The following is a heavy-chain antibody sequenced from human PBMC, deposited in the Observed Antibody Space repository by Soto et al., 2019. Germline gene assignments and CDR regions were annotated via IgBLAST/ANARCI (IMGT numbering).Heavy chain of an antibody. CDR1: GGSVSSGSYY. D-gene: IGHD3-10*01. Sequence: SETLSLTCTVSGGSVSSGSYYWSWIRQPPGKGLEWIGYIYYSGSTNYNPSLKSRVTISVDTSKNQFSLKLSSVTAADTAVYYCAGPGVRGEMGPGSYYYGMDVWGQGTTVTVSS. V-gene: IGHV4-61*01. J-gene: IGHJ6*02. CDR2: IYYSGST. CDR3: AGPGVRGEMGPGSYYYGMDV.